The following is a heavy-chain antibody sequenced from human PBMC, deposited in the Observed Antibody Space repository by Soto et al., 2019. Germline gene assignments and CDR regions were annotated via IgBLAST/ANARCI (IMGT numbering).Heavy chain of an antibody. CDR1: GLTVSGKKY. J-gene: IGHJ3*02. D-gene: IGHD5-12*01. CDR2: VYDLDGT. V-gene: IGHV3-53*01. Sequence: DVQLVESGGGLIQPGGSLRLSCVASGLTVSGKKYMAWVRQAPGKGPEWVSGVYDLDGTYYSDSVRGRFTTSIDSSRTTVYLHMRDLRPEVTALYFCATWHLREHAYDIWGQGTMVTVSS. CDR3: ATWHLREHAYDI.